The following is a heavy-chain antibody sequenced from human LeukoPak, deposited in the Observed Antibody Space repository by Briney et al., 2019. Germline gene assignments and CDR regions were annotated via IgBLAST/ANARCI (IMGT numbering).Heavy chain of an antibody. D-gene: IGHD6-19*01. CDR3: TREMNQNSGWYHRPIFDY. Sequence: SETLSLTCTVSGGSISSGDYYWSWIRQPPGKGLEWIGYIYYSGSTYYNPSLKSRVTISVDTSKNQFSLKLSSVTAADTAVYYCTREMNQNSGWYHRPIFDYWGQGTLVTVSS. CDR1: GGSISSGDYY. V-gene: IGHV4-30-4*08. J-gene: IGHJ4*02. CDR2: IYYSGST.